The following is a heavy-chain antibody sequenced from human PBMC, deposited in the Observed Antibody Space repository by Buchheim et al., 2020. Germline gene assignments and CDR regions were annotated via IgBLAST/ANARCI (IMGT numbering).Heavy chain of an antibody. CDR2: ISSSSSYI. D-gene: IGHD3-16*01. Sequence: EVQLVESGGGLVKPGGSLRLSCAASGFTFSSYSMNWVRQAPGKGLEWVSSISSSSSYIYYADSVKGRFTISRDNAKNSLYLQRNSLRAEDTAVYYWAREGVFGGVLPTFYYYGMDVWGQGTT. CDR3: AREGVFGGVLPTFYYYGMDV. J-gene: IGHJ6*02. V-gene: IGHV3-21*01. CDR1: GFTFSSYS.